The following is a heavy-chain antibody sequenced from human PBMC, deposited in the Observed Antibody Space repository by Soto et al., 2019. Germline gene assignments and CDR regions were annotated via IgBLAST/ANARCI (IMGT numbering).Heavy chain of an antibody. D-gene: IGHD1-26*01. J-gene: IGHJ6*02. CDR1: GFTFDDYA. CDR2: ISGDGGST. Sequence: GGSLRLSCAASGFTFDDYAMHWVRQAPGKGLEWVSLISGDGGSTYYADSVKGRFTISRDNSKNSLYLQMNSLRTEDTALYYCAKDPSGSYYYYGMDVWGQGTTVTVSS. CDR3: AKDPSGSYYYYGMDV. V-gene: IGHV3-43*02.